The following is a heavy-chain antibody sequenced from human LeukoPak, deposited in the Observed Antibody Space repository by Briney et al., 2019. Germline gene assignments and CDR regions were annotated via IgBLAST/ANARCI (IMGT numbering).Heavy chain of an antibody. J-gene: IGHJ5*02. CDR1: GFTFRSYA. Sequence: TGGSLRLSCAVSGFTFRSYAIHWVRQTPGKGLEWVAIISYDGGEKYYAGSVKGRFSISRDNAKNSLYLQMNSLRDEDTAVYYCARGLFDPWGQGTLVTVSS. CDR3: ARGLFDP. CDR2: ISYDGGEK. V-gene: IGHV3-30*04.